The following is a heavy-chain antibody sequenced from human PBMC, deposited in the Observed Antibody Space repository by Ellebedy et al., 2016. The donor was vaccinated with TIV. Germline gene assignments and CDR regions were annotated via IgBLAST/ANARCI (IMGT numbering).Heavy chain of an antibody. J-gene: IGHJ4*02. Sequence: GGSLRLSXAASGFTFSSFTMNWVRQAPGKGLEWVSSIGASGTFTFYADSVKGRFTISRDNADNSLYLQMNSLRAEDTAVYYCTTDQPFSSFDCWGQGTLVTVSS. CDR3: TTDQPFSSFDC. CDR1: GFTFSSFT. CDR2: IGASGTFT. V-gene: IGHV3-21*01. D-gene: IGHD6-19*01.